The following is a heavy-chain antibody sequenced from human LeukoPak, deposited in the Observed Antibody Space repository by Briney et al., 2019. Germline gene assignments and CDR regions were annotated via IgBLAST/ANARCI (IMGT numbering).Heavy chain of an antibody. CDR2: INHSGST. V-gene: IGHV4-34*01. Sequence: PSETLSLTCAVYGGSFSGYYWTWIRQPPGKGLEWIGEINHSGSTNYNPSLKSQVTISLDTSKNQISLKLSSVTAADTAVYYCARGRVSSGRPFHYDYWGQGTLVTVSS. J-gene: IGHJ4*02. CDR3: ARGRVSSGRPFHYDY. D-gene: IGHD1-26*01. CDR1: GGSFSGYY.